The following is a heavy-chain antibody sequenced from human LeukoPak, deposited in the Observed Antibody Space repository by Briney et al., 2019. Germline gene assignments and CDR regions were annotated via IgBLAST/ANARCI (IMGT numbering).Heavy chain of an antibody. V-gene: IGHV5-51*01. CDR2: IYPGDSET. J-gene: IGHJ5*02. CDR3: ARIRVVAAHNWFDP. CDR1: GYIFSSYW. D-gene: IGHD2-15*01. Sequence: GEPLKISCKGSGYIFSSYWIGWVRQLPGKGLEGMRFIYPGDSETRYSPFFQGQVTISADKSISTAYLQWSSLKASDTAMYYCARIRVVAAHNWFDPWGQGTLVTVSS.